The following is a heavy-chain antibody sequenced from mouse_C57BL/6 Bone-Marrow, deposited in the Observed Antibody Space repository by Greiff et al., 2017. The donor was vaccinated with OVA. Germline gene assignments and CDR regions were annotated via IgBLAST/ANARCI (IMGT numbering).Heavy chain of an antibody. CDR2: INPNNGGT. D-gene: IGHD3-2*02. CDR3: ARGGPAQAT. CDR1: GYTFTDYY. Sequence: EVQLQQSGPELVKPGASVKISCKASGYTFTDYYMNWVKQSHGKSLEWIGDINPNNGGTSYNQKFKGKATLTVDKSSSTAYMELRSLTSEDSAVYYCARGGPAQATWGQGTLVTVSA. J-gene: IGHJ3*01. V-gene: IGHV1-26*01.